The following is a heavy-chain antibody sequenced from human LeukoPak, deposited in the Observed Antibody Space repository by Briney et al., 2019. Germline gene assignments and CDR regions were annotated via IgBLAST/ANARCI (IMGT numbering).Heavy chain of an antibody. D-gene: IGHD2-2*01. CDR3: ARRGTTGFDP. CDR2: IKTDGSST. V-gene: IGHV3-74*01. CDR1: GFTFNSYW. J-gene: IGHJ5*02. Sequence: GGSLRLSCAASGFTFNSYWMHWVRQAPGKGLVWVSRIKTDGSSTSYADSVKGRFTVSRDNAKNMLYLQMNSLRAEDTAVYYCARRGTTGFDPWGQGTLVTVSS.